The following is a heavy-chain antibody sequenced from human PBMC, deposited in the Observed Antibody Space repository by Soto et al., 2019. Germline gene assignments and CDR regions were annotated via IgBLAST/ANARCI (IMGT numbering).Heavy chain of an antibody. V-gene: IGHV3-33*06. Sequence: SLRLSCAASGFTFSSYGMHGVRQAPGKGLEWVAVIWYDGSNKYYADSVKGRFTISRDNSKNTLYLQMNSLRAEDTAVYYCAKDHSSSQYYFDYWGQGTLVTVSS. J-gene: IGHJ4*02. CDR3: AKDHSSSQYYFDY. D-gene: IGHD6-13*01. CDR2: IWYDGSNK. CDR1: GFTFSSYG.